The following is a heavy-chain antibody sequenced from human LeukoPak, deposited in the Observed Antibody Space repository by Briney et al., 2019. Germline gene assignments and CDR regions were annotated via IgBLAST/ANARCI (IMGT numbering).Heavy chain of an antibody. CDR1: GYTFTGYY. Sequence: GASVKVSCKASGYTFTGYYMHWVRQAPGQGLEWMGRINPNSGGTNYAQKFQGGVTMTRDTSISTAYMELSRLRSDDTAVYYCARAGSSGWYWGRAFDIWGQGTMVTVSS. V-gene: IGHV1-2*06. J-gene: IGHJ3*02. CDR2: INPNSGGT. CDR3: ARAGSSGWYWGRAFDI. D-gene: IGHD6-19*01.